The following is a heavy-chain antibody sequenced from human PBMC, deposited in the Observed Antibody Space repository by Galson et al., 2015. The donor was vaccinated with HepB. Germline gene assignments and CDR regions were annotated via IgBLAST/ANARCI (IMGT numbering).Heavy chain of an antibody. J-gene: IGHJ5*02. D-gene: IGHD6-13*01. CDR1: GDSVSSNSAA. CDR2: TYYRSKWYN. V-gene: IGHV6-1*01. Sequence: CAISGDSVSSNSAAWNWIRQSPSRGLEWLGRTYYRSKWYNDYAVSVKSRITINPDTSKNQFSLQLNSVTPEDTAVYYCARGPGQQLVNWFDPWGQGTLVTVSS. CDR3: ARGPGQQLVNWFDP.